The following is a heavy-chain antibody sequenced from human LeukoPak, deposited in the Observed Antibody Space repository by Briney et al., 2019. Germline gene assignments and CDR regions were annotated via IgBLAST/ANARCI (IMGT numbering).Heavy chain of an antibody. CDR3: ARDRGIVGDAFDI. Sequence: PGGSLRLSCAASGFSFSKYYMTWIRQAPGKGLEWLSYISSRGETIYYADSVKGRFTISRDNSKNTLYLQMNSLRAEDTAVYYCARDRGIVGDAFDIWGQGTMVTVSS. CDR1: GFSFSKYY. V-gene: IGHV3-11*04. J-gene: IGHJ3*02. CDR2: ISSRGETI. D-gene: IGHD1-26*01.